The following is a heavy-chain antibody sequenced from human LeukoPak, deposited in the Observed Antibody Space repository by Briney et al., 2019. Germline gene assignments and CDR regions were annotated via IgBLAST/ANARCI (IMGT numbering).Heavy chain of an antibody. CDR3: ARRDYAGNSGDY. CDR2: IGSSSSII. D-gene: IGHD4-23*01. CDR1: GFNFSNYS. J-gene: IGHJ4*02. Sequence: GSLRLSCSASGFNFSNYSMNWVPQAPGKGVELVSYIGSSSSIIYYADAVKGRFTISRDNANNSLYLQMNSPRDEDTAVYYCARRDYAGNSGDYWGQGTLVTVSS. V-gene: IGHV3-48*02.